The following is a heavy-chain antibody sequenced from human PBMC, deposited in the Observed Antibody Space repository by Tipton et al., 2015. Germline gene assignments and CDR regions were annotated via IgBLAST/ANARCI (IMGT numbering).Heavy chain of an antibody. V-gene: IGHV4-34*11. Sequence: TLSLTCAVYGGSFSGYFWSWIRQPPGKGLEWIGSIYYSGSTHYNPSLKSRITISLNTSKNQFSLKMSSVTAADTAVYFCARDLEHGMDVWGQGTTVTVS. CDR3: ARDLEHGMDV. J-gene: IGHJ6*02. CDR1: GGSFSGYF. CDR2: IYYSGST.